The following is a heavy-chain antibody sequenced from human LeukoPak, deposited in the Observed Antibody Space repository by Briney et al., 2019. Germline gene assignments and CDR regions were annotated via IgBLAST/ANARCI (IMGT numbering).Heavy chain of an antibody. V-gene: IGHV1-18*01. D-gene: IGHD3-22*01. CDR3: ARDYYDSSGYYETPGYYYMDV. J-gene: IGHJ6*03. CDR2: FNPENGNT. CDR1: GYSFDGYG. Sequence: ASVKVSCKASGYSFDGYGITWVRQALGQGLECMGWFNPENGNTNYAQKVQGRVTMTADTSTSTSYMELSSLRSEDTAVYYCARDYYDSSGYYETPGYYYMDVWGKGTTVTVSS.